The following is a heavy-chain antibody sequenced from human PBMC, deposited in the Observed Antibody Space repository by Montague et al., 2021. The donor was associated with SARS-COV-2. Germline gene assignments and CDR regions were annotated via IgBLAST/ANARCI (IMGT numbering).Heavy chain of an antibody. Sequence: SLRLSCAASGFTFSSYAMSWVRQAPGKGLEWVSAISGSGGSTYYADSVKGRFTIPRDNSKNTLYLQMNSLRAEDTAVYYCAKAYMTTVTTLDFDYWGQGTLVTVSS. D-gene: IGHD4-17*01. CDR2: ISGSGGST. CDR3: AKAYMTTVTTLDFDY. J-gene: IGHJ4*02. CDR1: GFTFSSYA. V-gene: IGHV3-23*01.